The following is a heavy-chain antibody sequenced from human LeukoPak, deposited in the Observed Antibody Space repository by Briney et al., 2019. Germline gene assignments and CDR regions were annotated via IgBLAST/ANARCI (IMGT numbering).Heavy chain of an antibody. V-gene: IGHV3-9*01. CDR3: ARVGLDWPYGMDV. CDR2: ISWNSGSI. D-gene: IGHD3-9*01. J-gene: IGHJ6*02. Sequence: GGSLRLSCAASGFTFDDYAMHWVRKAQGKGWGWVSGISWNSGSIGYADSVKGRFTISRDNSKNTLYLQMNSLRAEDTAVYYCARVGLDWPYGMDVWGQGTTVTVSS. CDR1: GFTFDDYA.